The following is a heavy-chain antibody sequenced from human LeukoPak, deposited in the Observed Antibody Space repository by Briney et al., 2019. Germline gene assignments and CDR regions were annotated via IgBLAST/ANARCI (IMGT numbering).Heavy chain of an antibody. CDR2: ISSSSSTI. D-gene: IGHD5-24*01. J-gene: IGHJ4*02. CDR3: ARSVDVDY. Sequence: PGGSLRLSCAASGFTFNNYYMSWVRQAPGKGLECVSCISSSSSTIYYADSVKGRFTISRDKAKNSLYPQMNALRAEDTAVYYCARSVDVDYWGQGILVTVSP. CDR1: GFTFNNYY. V-gene: IGHV3-48*01.